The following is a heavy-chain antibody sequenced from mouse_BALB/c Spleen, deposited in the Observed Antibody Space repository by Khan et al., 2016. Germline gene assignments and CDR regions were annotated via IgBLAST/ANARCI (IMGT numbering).Heavy chain of an antibody. CDR3: AYECYCAWFPF. J-gene: IGHJ3*01. CDR2: ISYSGIT. V-gene: IGHV3-2*02. Sequence: EVQLQESGPGLVKPSQSLSLTCTVTGYSITSDYAWNWIRQFPGNKLEWMGYISYSGITSYNPSLKSRISITRDKSTNPFFLQLISVTTEDTATYYCAYECYCAWFPFWGQGTLVTVSA. D-gene: IGHD2-3*01. CDR1: GYSITSDYA.